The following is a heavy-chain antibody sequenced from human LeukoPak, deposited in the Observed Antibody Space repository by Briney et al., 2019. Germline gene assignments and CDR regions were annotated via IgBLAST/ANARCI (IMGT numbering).Heavy chain of an antibody. V-gene: IGHV3-23*01. D-gene: IGHD1-14*01. Sequence: GGSLRLSCAASGFTFSSYAMSWVRQAPGKGLEWVSAISGSGGSTYYADSVKGRFTISRDNAKNSLYLQMNSLRAEDTAVYYCARDQLTTRKEVDYWGQGTLVTVSS. CDR2: ISGSGGST. CDR3: ARDQLTTRKEVDY. CDR1: GFTFSSYA. J-gene: IGHJ4*02.